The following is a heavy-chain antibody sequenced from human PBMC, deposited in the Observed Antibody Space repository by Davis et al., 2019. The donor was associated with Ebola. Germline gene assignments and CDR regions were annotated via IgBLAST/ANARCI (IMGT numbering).Heavy chain of an antibody. Sequence: GESLKISCAAPGFTFSSYAMSWVRQAPGKGLEWVSGISWNSGSIGYADSVKGRFTISRDNSKNTLYLQMNSLRAEDTAVYYCARDGQLTLDYWGQGTLVTVSS. D-gene: IGHD4/OR15-4a*01. CDR2: ISWNSGSI. CDR1: GFTFSSYA. CDR3: ARDGQLTLDY. J-gene: IGHJ4*02. V-gene: IGHV3-23*01.